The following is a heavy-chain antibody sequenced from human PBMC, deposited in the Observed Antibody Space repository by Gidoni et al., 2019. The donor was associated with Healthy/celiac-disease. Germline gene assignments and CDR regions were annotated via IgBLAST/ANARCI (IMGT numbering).Heavy chain of an antibody. J-gene: IGHJ4*02. CDR2: SKSKTDGGTT. CDR3: TTVGSSYASGSRDY. Sequence: EVQLVESVVGLVKPVWSLRLSFSASGFTFSNSWMSWVRHAPGKGLEWVGRSKSKTDGGTTDYAAPVKGRLTSSRDDAKNTLYLQMNSLKTEDTAVYYCTTVGSSYASGSRDYWGQGTLVTVSS. D-gene: IGHD1-26*01. V-gene: IGHV3-15*01. CDR1: GFTFSNSW.